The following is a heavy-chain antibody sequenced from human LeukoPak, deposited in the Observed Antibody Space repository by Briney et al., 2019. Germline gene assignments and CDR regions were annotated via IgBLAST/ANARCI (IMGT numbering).Heavy chain of an antibody. CDR1: GGSFSGYY. V-gene: IGHV4-34*01. Sequence: SETLSLTCAVYGGSFSGYYWSWIRQPPGKGLEWIGEINHSGSTNYNPSLKSRVTISVDTSKNQFSLKLSSVTAADTAVYYCARVARAPRRDAFDIWGQGTMVAVSS. CDR2: INHSGST. CDR3: ARVARAPRRDAFDI. J-gene: IGHJ3*02.